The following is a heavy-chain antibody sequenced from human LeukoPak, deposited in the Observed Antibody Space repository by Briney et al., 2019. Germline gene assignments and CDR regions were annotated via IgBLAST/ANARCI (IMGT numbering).Heavy chain of an antibody. J-gene: IGHJ3*02. D-gene: IGHD3-10*01. CDR1: GYTFTKSY. CDR2: INPGGDNT. Sequence: GASVKVSCKASGYTFTKSYIHWVRQAPGQRLEWMGLINPGGDNTNYAQNFQGRVTMTTDTSTSTAYMELRSLRSDDTAVYYCARNYGSGSYVGYAFDIWGQGTMVTVSS. V-gene: IGHV1-46*01. CDR3: ARNYGSGSYVGYAFDI.